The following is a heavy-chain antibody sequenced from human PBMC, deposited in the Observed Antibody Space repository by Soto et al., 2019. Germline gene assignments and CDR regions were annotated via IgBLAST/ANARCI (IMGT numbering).Heavy chain of an antibody. V-gene: IGHV3-23*01. Sequence: GGSLRLSCAASGLTFSSYAISWVRQAPGKGLEWVSAISGSGGSTYYADSVKGRFTISRDNSKNTLYLQMNSLRAEDTAVYYCAKGIAVALYNWFDPWGQGTLVTVSS. CDR2: ISGSGGST. CDR1: GLTFSSYA. D-gene: IGHD6-19*01. CDR3: AKGIAVALYNWFDP. J-gene: IGHJ5*02.